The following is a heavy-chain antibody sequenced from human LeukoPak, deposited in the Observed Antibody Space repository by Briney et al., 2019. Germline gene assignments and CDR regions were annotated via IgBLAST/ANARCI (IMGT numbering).Heavy chain of an antibody. J-gene: IGHJ5*02. V-gene: IGHV4-34*01. Sequence: SETLSLTCAVYGGSFSGYYWSWIRQPPGKGLEWIGEINHSGSTNYNPSLKSRVTISVATSKNQFSLNLSSVTATDTAVYYCARREYSSGWYDLGWFDPWGQGTLVTVSS. CDR3: ARREYSSGWYDLGWFDP. CDR1: GGSFSGYY. CDR2: INHSGST. D-gene: IGHD6-19*01.